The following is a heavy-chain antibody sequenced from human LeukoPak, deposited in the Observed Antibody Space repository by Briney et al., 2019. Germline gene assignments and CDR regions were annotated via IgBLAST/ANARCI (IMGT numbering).Heavy chain of an antibody. Sequence: ASVKVSCKASGYTFTSYDINWVRQAPGQGLEWMGWISAYNGNTNYAQKLQGRVTMTTDTSTSTVYMELSSLRSEDTAMYYCATDPNYYGSGSLDYWGQGTLVTVSS. D-gene: IGHD3-10*01. CDR1: GYTFTSYD. J-gene: IGHJ4*02. CDR2: ISAYNGNT. CDR3: ATDPNYYGSGSLDY. V-gene: IGHV1-18*01.